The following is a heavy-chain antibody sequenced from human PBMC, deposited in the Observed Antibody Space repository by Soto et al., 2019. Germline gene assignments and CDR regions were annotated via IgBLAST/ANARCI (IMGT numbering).Heavy chain of an antibody. J-gene: IGHJ6*02. CDR1: GFTFRTYT. D-gene: IGHD6-13*01. CDR3: AKDDGSTWSMFYSYYGVDV. V-gene: IGHV3-21*01. Sequence: EVQLVESGGGLVKPGGSLRLSCISSGFTFRTYTMNWVRQAPGKGLEWVSGIRGFSPYTFYAESVKGRFTISRDNSKNTLYLQMNSLRIEDTAVYYCAKDDGSTWSMFYSYYGVDVWGQGTTVTVSS. CDR2: IRGFSPYT.